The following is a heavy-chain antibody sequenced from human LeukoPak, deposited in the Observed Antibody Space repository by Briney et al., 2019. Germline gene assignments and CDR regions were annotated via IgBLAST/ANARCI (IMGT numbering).Heavy chain of an antibody. CDR2: INPNSGGT. CDR3: ARELEIAAAGSLDY. Sequence: HXVXXAXGXGLEWMGWINPNSGGTNYAQKFQGRVTMTRDTSISTAYMELSRLRSDDTAVYYCARELEIAAAGSLDYWGQGTLVTVSS. V-gene: IGHV1-2*02. J-gene: IGHJ4*02. D-gene: IGHD6-13*01.